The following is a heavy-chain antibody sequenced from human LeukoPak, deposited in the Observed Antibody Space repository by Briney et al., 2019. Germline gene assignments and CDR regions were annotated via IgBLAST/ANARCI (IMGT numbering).Heavy chain of an antibody. CDR1: GFTFSSYG. Sequence: GGSLRLSCAASGFTFSSYGMHWVRQAPGKGLEWVAFIRYDGSNKYCADAVKGRFTLSRDNSKHPMYLQINSLRAEHTAVYYCAKDWRYSSGPRDWGQGTLVTVSS. CDR3: AKDWRYSSGPRD. J-gene: IGHJ4*02. V-gene: IGHV3-30*02. CDR2: IRYDGSNK. D-gene: IGHD6-19*01.